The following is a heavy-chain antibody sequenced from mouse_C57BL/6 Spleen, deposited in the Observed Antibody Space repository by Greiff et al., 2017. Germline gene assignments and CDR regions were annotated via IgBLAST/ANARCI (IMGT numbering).Heavy chain of an antibody. J-gene: IGHJ2*01. CDR3: ARHYYGTPDY. CDR2: ISGGGGNT. CDR1: GFTFSSYT. D-gene: IGHD1-1*01. V-gene: IGHV5-9*01. Sequence: EVMLVESGGGLVKPGGSLKLSCAASGFTFSSYTMSWVRQTPEKRLEWVATISGGGGNTYYPDSVKGRFTISRDNAKNTLYLQMSSLRSEDTALYYCARHYYGTPDYWGQGTTLTVSS.